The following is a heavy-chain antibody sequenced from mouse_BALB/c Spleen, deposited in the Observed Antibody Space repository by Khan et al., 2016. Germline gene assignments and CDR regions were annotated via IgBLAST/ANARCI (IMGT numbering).Heavy chain of an antibody. J-gene: IGHJ4*01. CDR3: ARRNNNAGAMDY. Sequence: QVQLKESGPGLVAPSQSLSITCTVSGFSFTSYGVHWVRQPFGKGLEWLVVILSDGSTSYNSALIHRLSISKGNSNSQGILTMNSLQTDDTAIYYCARRNNNAGAMDYWGQGTTVTVSS. V-gene: IGHV2-6*02. CDR1: GFSFTSYG. D-gene: IGHD6-1*01. CDR2: ILSDGST.